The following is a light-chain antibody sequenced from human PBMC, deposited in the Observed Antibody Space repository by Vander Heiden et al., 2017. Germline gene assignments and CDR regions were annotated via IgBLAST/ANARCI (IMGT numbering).Light chain of an antibody. CDR2: GNN. Sequence: SSELTQEPAVSVAVAQTVRITCQGDSLRNYYASWYQQKPGQARLLVIYGNNNRPSGIPDRFSGSSSGDTTSLTITGAQARDEADYYCNSRDTSGDHVVFGGGTKLTVL. V-gene: IGLV3-19*01. CDR3: NSRDTSGDHVV. J-gene: IGLJ2*01. CDR1: SLRNYY.